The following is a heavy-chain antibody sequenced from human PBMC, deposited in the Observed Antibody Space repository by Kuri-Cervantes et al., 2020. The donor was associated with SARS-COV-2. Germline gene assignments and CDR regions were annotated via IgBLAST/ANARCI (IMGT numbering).Heavy chain of an antibody. Sequence: ASVKVSCKASGYTFTGYYMHWVRQAPGQGLEWMGWINPNSGGTNYAQKFQGRVTMTRDTSISTAYMELSSLRSEDTAFYYCARANWRTGGYYYYYMDVWGKGTTVTVSS. V-gene: IGHV1-2*02. D-gene: IGHD7-27*01. CDR2: INPNSGGT. J-gene: IGHJ6*03. CDR1: GYTFTGYY. CDR3: ARANWRTGGYYYYYMDV.